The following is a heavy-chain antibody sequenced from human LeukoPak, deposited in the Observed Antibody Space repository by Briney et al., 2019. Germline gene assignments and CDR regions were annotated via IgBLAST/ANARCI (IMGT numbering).Heavy chain of an antibody. J-gene: IGHJ4*02. Sequence: GGSLRLSCAASGFPFSIYGMHRVRQAPGKGLEWVAIITFDGNSKSYADSVKGRFTVSRDNSKNTLYLQMSSLRTEDTAEYYCAKDLSYGSYSFDSWGQGALVTVSS. CDR2: ITFDGNSK. V-gene: IGHV3-30*18. D-gene: IGHD3-10*01. CDR1: GFPFSIYG. CDR3: AKDLSYGSYSFDS.